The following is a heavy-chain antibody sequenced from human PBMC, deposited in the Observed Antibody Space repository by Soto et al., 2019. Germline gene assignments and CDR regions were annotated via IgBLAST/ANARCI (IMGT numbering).Heavy chain of an antibody. CDR2: MFHSGST. V-gene: IGHV4-31*03. CDR3: ARVTDPVVTASTPFDH. J-gene: IGHJ4*02. CDR1: GGSITSGGHY. D-gene: IGHD2-21*02. Sequence: SETLSVTCTVSGGSITSGGHYWAWIRQHPGKGLEWIGYMFHSGSTHYNPSLKSRISISVDTSKNQFSLKLSSVTAADTAVYYCARVTDPVVTASTPFDHWGQGALVTVSS.